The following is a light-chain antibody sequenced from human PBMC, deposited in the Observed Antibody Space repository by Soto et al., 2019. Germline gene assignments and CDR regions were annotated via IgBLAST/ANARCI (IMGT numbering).Light chain of an antibody. CDR1: SSDVGNYNR. V-gene: IGLV2-14*02. CDR2: EVK. J-gene: IGLJ3*02. CDR3: SSLTTSDTWV. Sequence: QSVLTQPASVSGSPGQSITISCSGGSSDVGNYNRVSWYRQHPSKAPQLIVYEVKNRPSGVSNRFSGSKSGNTASLTISGLQAEDEADYFCSSLTTSDTWVIGGGTKLTVL.